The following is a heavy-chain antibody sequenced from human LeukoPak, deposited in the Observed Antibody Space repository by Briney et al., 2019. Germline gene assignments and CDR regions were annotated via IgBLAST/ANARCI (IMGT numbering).Heavy chain of an antibody. D-gene: IGHD1-26*01. CDR3: ARGELVGATTFFDY. Sequence: PGGSLRLSCAASGFTFSSYGMHWVRQAPGKGLEWVAVIWYDGSNKYYADSVKGRFTISRDNSKNTLYLQMNSLRAEDTAVYYCARGELVGATTFFDYWGQGTLVTVSS. J-gene: IGHJ4*02. CDR1: GFTFSSYG. CDR2: IWYDGSNK. V-gene: IGHV3-30*19.